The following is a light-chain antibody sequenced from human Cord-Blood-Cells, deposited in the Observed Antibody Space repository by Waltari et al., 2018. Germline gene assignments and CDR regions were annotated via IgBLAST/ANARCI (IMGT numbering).Light chain of an antibody. V-gene: IGKV3-20*01. CDR2: GAS. CDR1: QSVSSSY. CDR3: QQYGSSRFT. J-gene: IGKJ3*01. Sequence: IVLTQSPGTLSLSPGERATLSCRGSQSVSSSYLAWYQQKPGQAPRLLIYGASSRATGIPDRFSGSGSGTDFTLTISRLEPEDFAVYYCQQYGSSRFTFGPGTKVDIK.